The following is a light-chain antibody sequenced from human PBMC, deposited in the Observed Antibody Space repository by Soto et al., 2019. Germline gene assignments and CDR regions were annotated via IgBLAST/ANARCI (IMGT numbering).Light chain of an antibody. Sequence: QSALTQPASLFGSPGQSITISCTGTSSDIGGYNYVSWYQKHLGEAPKLVIYGVSNRPSGVSNRFSGSKFDNTASLTISGLQADDEADHYCSSYTITSAPVFGTGTKLTVL. CDR3: SSYTITSAPV. J-gene: IGLJ1*01. V-gene: IGLV2-14*03. CDR1: SSDIGGYNY. CDR2: GVS.